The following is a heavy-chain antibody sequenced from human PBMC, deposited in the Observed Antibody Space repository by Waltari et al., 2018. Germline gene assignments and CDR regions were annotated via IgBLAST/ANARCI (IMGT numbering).Heavy chain of an antibody. V-gene: IGHV7-4-1*02. CDR3: ARDYDYIWGSYRPPDWFDP. CDR2: INTNTGNP. CDR1: GYTFTSYA. Sequence: QVQLVQSGSELKKPGASVKVSCKASGYTFTSYAMNWVRQAPGQGLEWMGWINTNTGNPTYAQGFTGRLFFSLDTSVSTAYLQISSLKAEDTAVYYCARDYDYIWGSYRPPDWFDPWGQGTLVTVSS. J-gene: IGHJ5*02. D-gene: IGHD3-16*02.